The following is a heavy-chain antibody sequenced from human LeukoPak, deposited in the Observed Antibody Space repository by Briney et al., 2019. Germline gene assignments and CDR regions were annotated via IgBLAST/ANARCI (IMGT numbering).Heavy chain of an antibody. D-gene: IGHD4-23*01. V-gene: IGHV3-33*01. J-gene: IGHJ3*02. CDR1: GFTFSSYG. Sequence: PGGSLRLSCAASGFTFSSYGMHWVRQAPGKGLEWVAVIWYDGSNKSSADSVKGRFTISIDNSKNTLYLQMNSLRAEDTAVYYCARDSASVASDAFDIWGQGTMVTVSS. CDR3: ARDSASVASDAFDI. CDR2: IWYDGSNK.